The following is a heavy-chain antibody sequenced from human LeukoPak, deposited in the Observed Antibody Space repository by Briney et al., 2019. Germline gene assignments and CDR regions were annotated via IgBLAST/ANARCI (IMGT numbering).Heavy chain of an antibody. D-gene: IGHD2-15*01. V-gene: IGHV1-2*02. J-gene: IGHJ3*01. Sequence: ASVKVSCKASGYTFTGYYMHWVRQAPGQGLEWMGWINPNSGGTNYAQKFQGRVTMTRDTSISTAYMELSRLRSDDTAVYYCAINRCSGGSCRPRDAFGVWGQGTMVTVSS. CDR2: INPNSGGT. CDR3: AINRCSGGSCRPRDAFGV. CDR1: GYTFTGYY.